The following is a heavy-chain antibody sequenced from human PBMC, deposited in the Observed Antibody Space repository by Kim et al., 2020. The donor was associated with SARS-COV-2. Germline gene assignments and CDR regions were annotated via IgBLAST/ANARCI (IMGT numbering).Heavy chain of an antibody. D-gene: IGHD3-22*01. V-gene: IGHV3-23*03. Sequence: GGSLRLSCAASGCPFSSYAMSWVRQAPGEGLVGVSVIYSGGSSTYYADSVKGRFTISRDNSKNTLNRQMNSLRAEDSAVYYCAKDSCGYYSYYFDYWGQGTLRTFST. CDR1: GCPFSSYA. CDR2: IYSGGSST. J-gene: IGHJ4*02. CDR3: AKDSCGYYSYYFDY.